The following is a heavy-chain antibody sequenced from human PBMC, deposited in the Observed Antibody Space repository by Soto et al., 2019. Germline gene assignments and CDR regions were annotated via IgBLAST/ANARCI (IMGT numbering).Heavy chain of an antibody. CDR3: ARSYCGGDCSFDY. D-gene: IGHD2-21*02. CDR1: GFTFSDYY. Sequence: QVQLVESGGGLVKPGGSLRLSCAASGFTFSDYYMSWIRQAPGKGLEWVSYISSSSSYTNYVDSVKGRFTISRDNAKNSLYLQMNSLRAEDTAVYYCARSYCGGDCSFDYWGQGTLDTVSS. J-gene: IGHJ4*02. CDR2: ISSSSSYT. V-gene: IGHV3-11*05.